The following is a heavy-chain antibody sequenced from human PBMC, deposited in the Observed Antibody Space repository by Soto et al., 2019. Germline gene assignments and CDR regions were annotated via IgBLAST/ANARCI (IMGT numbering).Heavy chain of an antibody. CDR2: ISSRSDI. D-gene: IGHD3-9*01. CDR3: AREYISWALADVQDF. V-gene: IGHV3-21*01. CDR1: GFTFSTYS. Sequence: RLSCVGSGFTFSTYSINWVRQAPGKGLEWVSSISSRSDIYYADSVKGRFTISRDNAKNSVSLQMNSLRAEDTAVYYGAREYISWALADVQDFRGQGTSATVS. J-gene: IGHJ6*02.